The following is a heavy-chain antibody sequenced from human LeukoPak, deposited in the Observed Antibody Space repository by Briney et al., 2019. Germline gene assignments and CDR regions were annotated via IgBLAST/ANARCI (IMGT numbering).Heavy chain of an antibody. V-gene: IGHV1-18*01. J-gene: IGHJ4*02. CDR3: ARDYTTYYYGSGSYKY. CDR1: GYTFTSYG. D-gene: IGHD3-10*01. CDR2: ISAYNGNT. Sequence: ASVNVSCKASGYTFTSYGISWVRQAPGQGLEWMGWISAYNGNTNYAQKLQGRVTMTTDTSTSTAYMELRSLRSDDTAVYYCARDYTTYYYGSGSYKYWGQGTLATVYS.